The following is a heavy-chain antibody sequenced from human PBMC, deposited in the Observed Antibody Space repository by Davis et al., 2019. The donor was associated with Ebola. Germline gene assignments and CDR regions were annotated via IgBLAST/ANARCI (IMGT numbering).Heavy chain of an antibody. Sequence: GESLKISCAASGFTFSGSAMHWVRQASGKGLEWVGRIRSKANSYATAYAASVKGRFTISRDDSKNTAYLQMNSLKTEDTAVYYCTMNIPAAMGGMDVGGQGTTVTVSS. V-gene: IGHV3-73*01. CDR1: GFTFSGSA. CDR3: TMNIPAAMGGMDV. CDR2: IRSKANSYAT. D-gene: IGHD2-2*01. J-gene: IGHJ6*02.